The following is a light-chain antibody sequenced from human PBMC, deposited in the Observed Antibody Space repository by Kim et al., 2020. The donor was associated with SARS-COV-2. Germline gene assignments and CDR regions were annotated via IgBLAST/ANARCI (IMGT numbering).Light chain of an antibody. V-gene: IGLV2-14*03. J-gene: IGLJ3*02. CDR3: NSYTSNIHWV. CDR2: DVS. CDR1: SSDVGGYNY. Sequence: QSALTQPASVSGSPGQSITISCTGTSSDVGGYNYVSWYQQHPGQAPKLIIYDVSKRPSGVSDRFSGSKSGNTASLTISGLQAEDEAVYYCNSYTSNIHWVFGGGTKVTVL.